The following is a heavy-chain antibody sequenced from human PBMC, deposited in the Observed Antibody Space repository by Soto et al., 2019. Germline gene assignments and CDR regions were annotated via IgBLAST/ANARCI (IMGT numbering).Heavy chain of an antibody. V-gene: IGHV1-69*13. CDR2: IIPIFGTA. CDR3: ARGGKDYYGSGAYNWFDP. Sequence: ASVKVSCKASGGTFSSYAISWVRQAPGQGLEWMGGIIPIFGTANYTQKFQGRVTITADESTSTAYMELSSLRSGDTAVYYCARGGKDYYGSGAYNWFDPWGQGTLVTVSS. J-gene: IGHJ5*02. CDR1: GGTFSSYA. D-gene: IGHD3-10*01.